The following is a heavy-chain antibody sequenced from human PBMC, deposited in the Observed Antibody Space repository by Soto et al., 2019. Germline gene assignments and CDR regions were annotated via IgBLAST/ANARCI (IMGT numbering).Heavy chain of an antibody. CDR3: ARNPYSYGSYYYYGMDV. D-gene: IGHD5-18*01. V-gene: IGHV1-69*01. Sequence: QVQLVQSGAEVKKPGSSVKVSCKASGVTFSSYDISWVRQAPGQGLEWMGGIIPIFGTANYAQKFQGRVTITADESTSTADMKLSSLRSEDTAVYYCARNPYSYGSYYYYGMDVWGQGTTVTVSS. CDR2: IIPIFGTA. J-gene: IGHJ6*02. CDR1: GVTFSSYD.